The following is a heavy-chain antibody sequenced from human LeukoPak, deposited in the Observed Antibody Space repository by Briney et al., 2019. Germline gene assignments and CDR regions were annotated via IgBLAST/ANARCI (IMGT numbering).Heavy chain of an antibody. V-gene: IGHV1-2*02. CDR2: INPNSGGT. J-gene: IGHJ3*02. D-gene: IGHD4-11*01. CDR1: GYTFTGYY. Sequence: GASVKVSCKASGYTFTGYYMHSVRQAPGQGLEWMGWINPNSGGTNYAQKFQGRVTMTRDTSISTAYMELSRLRSDDTAVYYCLTTPTTFDAFDIWGQGTLVTVSS. CDR3: LTTPTTFDAFDI.